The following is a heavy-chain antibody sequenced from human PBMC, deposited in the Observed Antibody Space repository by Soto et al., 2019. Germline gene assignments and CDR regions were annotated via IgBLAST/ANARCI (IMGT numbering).Heavy chain of an antibody. Sequence: PGGSLRLSCAASGFTFSSYAMHWVRQAPGKGLEWVAVISYDGSNKYYADSVKGRFTISRDNSKNTLYLQMNSLRAEDTAVYYCARDRIVLMVYALPRNGMDVWGQGTTVTVSS. CDR1: GFTFSSYA. D-gene: IGHD2-8*01. CDR2: ISYDGSNK. V-gene: IGHV3-30-3*01. J-gene: IGHJ6*02. CDR3: ARDRIVLMVYALPRNGMDV.